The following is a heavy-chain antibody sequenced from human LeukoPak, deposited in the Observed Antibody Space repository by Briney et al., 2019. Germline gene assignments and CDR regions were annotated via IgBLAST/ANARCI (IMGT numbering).Heavy chain of an antibody. D-gene: IGHD1-26*01. CDR2: ISYDGRNK. CDR3: AREMERYFDY. Sequence: PGGSLRLSCAASGFTFSSYAMHWVRQAPGKGLEWVAVISYDGRNKYYADSVKGRFTISRDNSKNTLYLQMNGLRAEDTAVYYCAREMERYFDYWGQGTLVTVSS. CDR1: GFTFSSYA. V-gene: IGHV3-30*04. J-gene: IGHJ4*02.